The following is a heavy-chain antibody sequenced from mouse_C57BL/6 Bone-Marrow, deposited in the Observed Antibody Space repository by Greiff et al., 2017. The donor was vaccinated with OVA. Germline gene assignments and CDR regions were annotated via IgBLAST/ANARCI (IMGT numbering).Heavy chain of an antibody. D-gene: IGHD1-1*01. CDR1: GFTFSDYY. J-gene: IGHJ2*01. Sequence: EVKLVESGGGLVQPGGSLKLSCAASGFTFSDYYMYWVRQTPEKRLEWVAYISNGGGSTYYPDTVKGRFTISRDNAKNTLYLQMRRLKSEDTAVYYCARHDGSRGNYFDYWGQGTTLTVSS. CDR3: ARHDGSRGNYFDY. CDR2: ISNGGGST. V-gene: IGHV5-12*01.